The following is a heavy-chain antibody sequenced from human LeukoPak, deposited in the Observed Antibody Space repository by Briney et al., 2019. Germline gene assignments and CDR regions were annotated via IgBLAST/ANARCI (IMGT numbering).Heavy chain of an antibody. Sequence: ASVKVSCKASGYIFTNYYMHWVRQAPGQGLEWMGTINPSGGSTTYAQKFQGRVTMTRDTSTSTVYTELSSLRSEDTAVYYCARDHGSAYYRAPRHWGQGTLVTASS. D-gene: IGHD3-10*01. CDR2: INPSGGST. CDR1: GYIFTNYY. J-gene: IGHJ4*02. V-gene: IGHV1-46*01. CDR3: ARDHGSAYYRAPRH.